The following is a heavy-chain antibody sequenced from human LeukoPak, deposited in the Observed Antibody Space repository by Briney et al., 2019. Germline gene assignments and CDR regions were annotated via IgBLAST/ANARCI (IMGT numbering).Heavy chain of an antibody. CDR3: ARGYNWNPYYFDY. V-gene: IGHV4-59*01. D-gene: IGHD1-20*01. J-gene: IGHJ4*02. CDR2: IYYIGTT. Sequence: SETLSLTCTVSGGSISSYYWTWIRQPPWKGLEWIGYIYYIGTTSYNPSLKSRVTISVDTSKNQFSLKLTSVTAADTAVYFCARGYNWNPYYFDYWGRGTLVTVSS. CDR1: GGSISSYY.